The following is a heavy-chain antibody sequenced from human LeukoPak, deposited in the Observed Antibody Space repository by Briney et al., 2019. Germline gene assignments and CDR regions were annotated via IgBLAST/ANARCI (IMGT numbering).Heavy chain of an antibody. CDR1: GGSLSSYY. CDR2: IYTSGST. Sequence: SETLSLTCTVSGGSLSSYYWRWIRQPAGKGLEWIGRIYTSGSTNYNTSLKRRVTMSVDTSKNQFSLKLSSVTAADTAVYYCAREGDGLWFGEHHFDYWGQGTLVTVSS. CDR3: AREGDGLWFGEHHFDY. D-gene: IGHD3-10*01. J-gene: IGHJ4*02. V-gene: IGHV4-4*07.